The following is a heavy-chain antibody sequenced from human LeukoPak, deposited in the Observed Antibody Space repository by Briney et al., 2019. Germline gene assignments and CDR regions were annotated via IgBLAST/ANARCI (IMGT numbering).Heavy chain of an antibody. D-gene: IGHD5-24*01. CDR2: ISYDGSNK. Sequence: PGGSLRLSCAASGFTFSSYAMHWVRQAPGKGLEWVAVISYDGSNKYYADSVKGRFTISRDNSKNTLYLQMNSLRAEDTAVYYCARENAWLQHKRGPFDYWGQGTLVTVSS. CDR3: ARENAWLQHKRGPFDY. CDR1: GFTFSSYA. J-gene: IGHJ4*02. V-gene: IGHV3-30-3*01.